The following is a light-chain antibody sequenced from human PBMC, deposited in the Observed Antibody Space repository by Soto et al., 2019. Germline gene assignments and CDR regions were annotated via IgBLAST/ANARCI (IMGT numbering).Light chain of an antibody. V-gene: IGKV3-15*01. CDR2: GAS. J-gene: IGKJ1*01. CDR1: QSVSSN. CDR3: QQYNNWPPWT. Sequence: EVVMTQSPAPLSVSPGERATLSCRASQSVSSNLAWYQQKPGQAPSLLIYGASTRATGIPDRFSGSGSGTEFTLTISSLQSEDFAVYYCQQYNNWPPWTFGQGTKVEIK.